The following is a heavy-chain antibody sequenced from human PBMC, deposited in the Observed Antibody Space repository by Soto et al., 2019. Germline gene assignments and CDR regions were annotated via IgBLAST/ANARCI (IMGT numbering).Heavy chain of an antibody. Sequence: GGSLRLSCAASGFTFSDYYMSWIRQAPGKGRGWVSYISSSGRTIYYADSVKGRFTISRDNAKNSLYLQMNSLRAEDTAVYYCARTYRVERLPFDIWGQGTMVTVSS. CDR2: ISSSGRTI. D-gene: IGHD1-1*01. CDR3: ARTYRVERLPFDI. V-gene: IGHV3-11*01. CDR1: GFTFSDYY. J-gene: IGHJ3*02.